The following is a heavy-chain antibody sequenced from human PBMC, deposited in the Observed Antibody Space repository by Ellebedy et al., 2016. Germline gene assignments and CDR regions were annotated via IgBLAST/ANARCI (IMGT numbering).Heavy chain of an antibody. D-gene: IGHD6-19*01. CDR1: GFPFSTYW. Sequence: GESLKISCAASGFPFSTYWMSWVRQAPGKGLEWVANIRQDGGEKYYVDSVKGRFTISRDNAKNSLYLQMNGLRAEDTAVYYCARNQLLVYDVFNVWGQGTMVTVSS. J-gene: IGHJ3*01. CDR3: ARNQLLVYDVFNV. CDR2: IRQDGGEK. V-gene: IGHV3-7*03.